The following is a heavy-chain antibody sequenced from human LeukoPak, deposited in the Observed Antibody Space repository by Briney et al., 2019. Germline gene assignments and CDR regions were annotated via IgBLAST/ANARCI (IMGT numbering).Heavy chain of an antibody. D-gene: IGHD6-19*01. Sequence: GGSLRLSCEASGFTFSNYDMIWVRQAPGKGPEWVAMIAYHGNTEYYGDSVKGRFTISRDNSKNTLYLQMDSLRAEDTAVYHCAKDWGSGGWYNYFDPWGQGALVTVSS. CDR3: AKDWGSGGWYNYFDP. CDR1: GFTFSNYD. J-gene: IGHJ5*02. V-gene: IGHV3-30*18. CDR2: IAYHGNTE.